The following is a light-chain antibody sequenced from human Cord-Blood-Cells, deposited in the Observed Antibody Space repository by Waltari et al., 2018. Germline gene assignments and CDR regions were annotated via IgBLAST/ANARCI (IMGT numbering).Light chain of an antibody. CDR1: QSVSSY. J-gene: IGKJ5*01. CDR2: DAS. Sequence: EIVLTQSPATLSLSPGERATLSCRASQSVSSYLDGYQQKPGQAPRLLIYDASNRATGIPAKFSDSESGTDFTRTISSLEPEDVAVYYCQQRSNWPRSITFGQGTRLESK. V-gene: IGKV3-11*01. CDR3: QQRSNWPRSIT.